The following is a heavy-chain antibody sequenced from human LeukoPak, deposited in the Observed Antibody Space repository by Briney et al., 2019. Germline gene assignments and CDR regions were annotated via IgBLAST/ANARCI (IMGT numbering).Heavy chain of an antibody. CDR3: ARAITIFGVVISAGNFDY. Sequence: PSETLSLTCAVYGGSFSGYYWSWIRQPPGKGLEWIGSIYYSGSTYYNPSLKSRVTISVDTSKNQFSLKLSSVTAADTAVYYCARAITIFGVVISAGNFDYWGQGTLVTVSS. J-gene: IGHJ4*02. D-gene: IGHD3-3*01. V-gene: IGHV4-34*01. CDR2: IYYSGST. CDR1: GGSFSGYY.